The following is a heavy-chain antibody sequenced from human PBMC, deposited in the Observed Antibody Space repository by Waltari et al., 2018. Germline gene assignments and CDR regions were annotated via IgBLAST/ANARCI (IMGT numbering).Heavy chain of an antibody. D-gene: IGHD3-16*01. CDR2: ISGRGTGT. J-gene: IGHJ4*02. Sequence: EVQLLESGGGLVQPGGSLRLSCAASGFTFSTYSMSWVRQVPGKGLEWVSSISGRGTGTYYADSVKGRFTISRDNSKNTLYLQMNSLRAEDTALYYCATFKGDYWGQGTLVTVSS. CDR3: ATFKGDY. V-gene: IGHV3-23*01. CDR1: GFTFSTYS.